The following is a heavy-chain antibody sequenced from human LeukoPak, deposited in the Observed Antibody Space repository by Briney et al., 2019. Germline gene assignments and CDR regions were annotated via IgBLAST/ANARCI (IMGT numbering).Heavy chain of an antibody. Sequence: PGGSLRLSCAASGFSFSVNWMSWVRQAPGKGPEWVASIKKDESEKYYVDSVSGRFTISRDNAENSLYLQMNSLRAEDTAVYYCAREYSNYYGMDVWGQGTTVTVSS. CDR2: IKKDESEK. CDR3: AREYSNYYGMDV. CDR1: GFSFSVNW. D-gene: IGHD6-13*01. V-gene: IGHV3-7*01. J-gene: IGHJ6*02.